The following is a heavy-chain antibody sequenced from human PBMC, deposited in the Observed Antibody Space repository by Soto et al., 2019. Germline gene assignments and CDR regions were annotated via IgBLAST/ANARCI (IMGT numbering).Heavy chain of an antibody. V-gene: IGHV3-21*01. Sequence: GPVHSGGSLRLSCAASGFTFSSYSMNWVRQAPGKGLEWVSSISSSSRYIYYADSVKGRFTISRDNAKNSLYLQMNTLRAEDTAVYYCARDRPRRWQQLVRGDWFDPWGQGTLVTVS. CDR2: ISSSSRYI. D-gene: IGHD6-13*01. J-gene: IGHJ5*02. CDR1: GFTFSSYS. CDR3: ARDRPRRWQQLVRGDWFDP.